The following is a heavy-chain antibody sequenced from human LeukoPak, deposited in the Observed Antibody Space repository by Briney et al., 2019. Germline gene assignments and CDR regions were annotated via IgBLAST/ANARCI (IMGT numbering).Heavy chain of an antibody. Sequence: GGSLGLSCAASGFTFSSYAMSWVRQAPGKGLEWVSAISGSGGSTYYADSVKGRFTISRDNSKNTLYLQMNSLRAEDTAVYYCAKLDTAMVREYYFDYWGQGTLVTVSS. CDR2: ISGSGGST. J-gene: IGHJ4*02. V-gene: IGHV3-23*01. CDR1: GFTFSSYA. CDR3: AKLDTAMVREYYFDY. D-gene: IGHD5-18*01.